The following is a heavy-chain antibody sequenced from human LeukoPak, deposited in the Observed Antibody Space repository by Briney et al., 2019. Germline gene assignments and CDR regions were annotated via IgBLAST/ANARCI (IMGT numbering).Heavy chain of an antibody. CDR1: GASISGDTW. D-gene: IGHD3-10*01. Sequence: PSGTLSLTCAVSGASISGDTWWSWVRQSPEKGLEWLGDIFHSGSTHYNPSLKSRVTMSVDKSKNQFSLRLTSVTAADTAVYYCASPSGASSSWGQGLLVTVSS. V-gene: IGHV4-4*02. CDR2: IFHSGST. CDR3: ASPSGASSS. J-gene: IGHJ4*02.